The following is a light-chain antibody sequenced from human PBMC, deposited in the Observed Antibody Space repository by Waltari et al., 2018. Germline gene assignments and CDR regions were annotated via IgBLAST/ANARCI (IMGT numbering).Light chain of an antibody. CDR2: NAS. CDR1: QSIGSS. CDR3: HQTNTVPLA. J-gene: IGKJ4*01. Sequence: EIVPTQSPDFQPVTPKGKVTITCRASQSIGSSSQWYQEKPHQSPKLLIKNASQGYGGGPPRLRGSGSGTDFTRTINSLEAEDAATYDWHQTNTVPLAFGGGTKVEIK. V-gene: IGKV6-21*01.